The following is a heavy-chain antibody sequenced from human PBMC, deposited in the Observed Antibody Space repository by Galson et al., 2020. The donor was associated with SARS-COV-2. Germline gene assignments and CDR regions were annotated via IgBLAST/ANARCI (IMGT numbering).Heavy chain of an antibody. CDR3: AREGSTYYDFWSGYPPPDY. Sequence: SQTLSLTCAVSGYSISSGYYWGWIRQPPGKGLEWIGSIYHSGSTYYNPSLKGRVTISVDTSKNQFSLKLSSVTAADTAVYYCAREGSTYYDFWSGYPPPDYWGQGTLVTVSS. CDR2: IYHSGST. V-gene: IGHV4-38-2*02. J-gene: IGHJ4*02. CDR1: GYSISSGYY. D-gene: IGHD3-3*01.